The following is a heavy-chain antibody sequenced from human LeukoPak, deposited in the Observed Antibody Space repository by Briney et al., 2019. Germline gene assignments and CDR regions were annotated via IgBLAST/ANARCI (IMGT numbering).Heavy chain of an antibody. CDR1: GGSVSPYY. CDR3: ASAFNWNYVRMFDY. Sequence: ASGPTLVNPSETLSLTCSVSGGSVSPYYWSWIRQPPGKGLEWIGSIYHSGSTYYNPSLKSRVTISVDTSKNQFSLKLSSVTAADTAVYYCASAFNWNYVRMFDYWGQGTLVTVSS. CDR2: IYHSGST. D-gene: IGHD1-7*01. V-gene: IGHV4-38-2*01. J-gene: IGHJ4*02.